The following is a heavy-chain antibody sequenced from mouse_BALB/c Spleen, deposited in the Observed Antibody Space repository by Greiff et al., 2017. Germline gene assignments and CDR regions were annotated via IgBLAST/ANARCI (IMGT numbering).Heavy chain of an antibody. CDR1: GFSLTGYG. Sequence: VQGVESGPGLVAPSQSLSITCTVSGFSLTGYGVNWVRQPPGKGLEWLGMIWGDGSTDYNSALKSRLSISKDNSKSQVFLKMNSLQTDDTARYYCARGGYYDAMDYWGQGTSVTVSS. D-gene: IGHD2-2*01. CDR2: IWGDGST. V-gene: IGHV2-6-7*01. J-gene: IGHJ4*01. CDR3: ARGGYYDAMDY.